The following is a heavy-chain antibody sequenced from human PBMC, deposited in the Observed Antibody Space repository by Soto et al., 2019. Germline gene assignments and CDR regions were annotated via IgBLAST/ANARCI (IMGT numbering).Heavy chain of an antibody. CDR1: GYTFTSYG. CDR2: ISAYNGNT. V-gene: IGHV1-18*01. CDR3: ARWGRDLRLPAAMPDYYYYYMDV. J-gene: IGHJ6*03. D-gene: IGHD2-2*01. Sequence: ASVKVSCKASGYTFTSYGISWVRQAPGQGLEWMGWISAYNGNTNYAQKLQGRVTMTTDTSTSTAYMELRSLRSDDTAVYYCARWGRDLRLPAAMPDYYYYYMDVWGKGTTVTVSS.